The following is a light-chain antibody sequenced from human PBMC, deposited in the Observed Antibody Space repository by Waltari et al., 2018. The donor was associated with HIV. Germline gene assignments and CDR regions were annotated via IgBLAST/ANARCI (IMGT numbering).Light chain of an antibody. V-gene: IGKV2-28*01. J-gene: IGKJ2*01. CDR2: LGS. CDR3: MEALQTPYT. CDR1: QSLLHSRGFNY. Sequence: DIVMTQSPLSLAVAPGEPASISCRSSQSLLHSRGFNYLDWYLQKPGQSPRLLIFLGSNRTSGVPDRFSGSGSGTDFTLKISRVEAEDVGVYYCMEALQTPYTFGQGTKLEIK.